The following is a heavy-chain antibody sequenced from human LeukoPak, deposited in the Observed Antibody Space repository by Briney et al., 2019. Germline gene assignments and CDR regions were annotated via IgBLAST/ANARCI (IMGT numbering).Heavy chain of an antibody. J-gene: IGHJ4*02. CDR2: IYYSGST. Sequence: SETLSLTCTVSGGSISSYYWSWIRQPPGKGLEWIGYIYYSGSTNYNPSLKSRVTISVDTSKNQFSLKLSSVTAADTAVYYCARLKSSSWSEYYFDYWGQGTLVTVSS. CDR1: GGSISSYY. CDR3: ARLKSSSWSEYYFDY. D-gene: IGHD6-13*01. V-gene: IGHV4-59*08.